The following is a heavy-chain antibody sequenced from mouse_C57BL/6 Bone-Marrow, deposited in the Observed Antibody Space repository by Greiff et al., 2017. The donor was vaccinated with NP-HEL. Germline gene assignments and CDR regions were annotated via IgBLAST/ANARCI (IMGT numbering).Heavy chain of an antibody. CDR2: IDPSDSYT. CDR3: ARGEPHWYLDV. Sequence: VQLQQSGAELVKPGASVKLSCKASGYTFTSYWMQWVKQRPGQGLEWIGEIDPSDSYTNYNQKFKGKATLTVDTSSSTAYMQLSSLTSEDSAVYYCARGEPHWYLDVWGTGTTVTVSS. J-gene: IGHJ1*03. CDR1: GYTFTSYW. V-gene: IGHV1-50*01.